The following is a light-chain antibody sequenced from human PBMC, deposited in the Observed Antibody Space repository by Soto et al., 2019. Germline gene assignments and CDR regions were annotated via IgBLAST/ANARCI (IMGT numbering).Light chain of an antibody. J-gene: IGKJ1*01. V-gene: IGKV3-15*01. CDR2: DAS. CDR1: QSISSN. CDR3: QQYNNWSWT. Sequence: IVMTQSPVTLSVSPGERAALSCRASQSISSNLAWYQQKPGQAPRLLIYDASTRATGIPARFSGSGSGTEFTLTISSLQSEDFAVYYCQQYNNWSWTFGQGTKVDIK.